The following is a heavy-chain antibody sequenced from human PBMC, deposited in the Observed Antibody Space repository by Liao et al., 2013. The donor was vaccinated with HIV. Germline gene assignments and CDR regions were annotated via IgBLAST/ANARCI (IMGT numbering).Heavy chain of an antibody. D-gene: IGHD2/OR15-2a*01. CDR1: GGSFTAHS. CDR3: ARVGAVWSSFLSPRGKHFDH. V-gene: IGHV4-34*10. Sequence: QSQLQESGPGLVKPSETLSLTCAVYGGSFTAHSWSWIRQSPGKGLEWIGEINHGGNTNYNPSLKSRLSISVDTSKSQFSLRLTSVTAADTAVYYCARVGAVWSSFLSPRGKHFDHWGQGNLVTVSP. CDR2: INHGGNT. J-gene: IGHJ4*02.